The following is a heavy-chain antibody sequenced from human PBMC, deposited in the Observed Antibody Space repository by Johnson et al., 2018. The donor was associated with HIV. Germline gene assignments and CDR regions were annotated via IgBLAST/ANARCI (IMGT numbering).Heavy chain of an antibody. CDR1: GFTFSSYG. V-gene: IGHV3-30*18. CDR3: AKVVTGEDDAFDI. D-gene: IGHD7-27*01. Sequence: QVQLVESGGGLVQPGGSLRLSCAASGFTFSSYGMAWVRQAPGKGLEWVTVISFAGVKKYYADSVKGRFTISRDNAKNSLYLQMNSLRAEDTAVYYCAKVVTGEDDAFDIWGQGTMVTVSS. J-gene: IGHJ3*02. CDR2: ISFAGVKK.